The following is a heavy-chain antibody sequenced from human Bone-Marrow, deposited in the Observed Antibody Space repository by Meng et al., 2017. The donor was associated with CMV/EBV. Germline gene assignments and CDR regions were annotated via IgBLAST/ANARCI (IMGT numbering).Heavy chain of an antibody. J-gene: IGHJ6*02. CDR2: IYYSGST. D-gene: IGHD6-13*01. CDR3: ARVPSQTGYSSSWYLLTYYYYYGMTS. Sequence: SETLSLTCTVSGGSISSSSYYWGWIRQPPGKGLEWIGSIYYSGSTYYNPSLKSRVTISVDTSKNQFSLKLSSVTAADTAVYYCARVPSQTGYSSSWYLLTYYYYYGMTSGAKGPRSPSP. CDR1: GGSISSSSYY. V-gene: IGHV4-39*07.